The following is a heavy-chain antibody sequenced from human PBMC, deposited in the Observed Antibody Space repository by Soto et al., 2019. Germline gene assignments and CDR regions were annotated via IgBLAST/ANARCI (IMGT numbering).Heavy chain of an antibody. CDR1: GFTFSSYG. CDR2: IWYDGSNK. J-gene: IGHJ6*02. V-gene: IGHV3-33*01. CDR3: ARASAVDTATVKPCYYYYGMDV. Sequence: QVQLVESGGGVVQPGRSLRLSCAASGFTFSSYGMHWVRQAPGKGLEWVAVIWYDGSNKYYADSVKGRFTIYRENSKNTRYRKMNSLRAEDTAVYYCARASAVDTATVKPCYYYYGMDVWGQGTTVTVSS. D-gene: IGHD5-18*01.